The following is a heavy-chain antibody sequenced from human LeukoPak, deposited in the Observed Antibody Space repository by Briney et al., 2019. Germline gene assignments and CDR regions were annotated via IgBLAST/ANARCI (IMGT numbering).Heavy chain of an antibody. CDR3: AKEGILGHYFDY. J-gene: IGHJ4*02. D-gene: IGHD6-13*01. CDR1: GFTFYDYA. Sequence: GGSLRLSCAASGFTFYDYAMHWVRQAPGKGLEWVSGISWNSGSIGYADSVKGRITISRDNAKNSLYLQMNSLRAEDTALYYCAKEGILGHYFDYWGQGTLVTVSS. V-gene: IGHV3-9*01. CDR2: ISWNSGSI.